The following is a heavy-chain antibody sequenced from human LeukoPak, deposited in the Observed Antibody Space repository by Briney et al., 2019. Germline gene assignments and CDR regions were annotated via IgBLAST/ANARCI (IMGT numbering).Heavy chain of an antibody. Sequence: GGPLRLSCAASGFGFSSFTMTWVRQAPGKGLEWAPVIYSGGTTYYADSVKGRFTISRDNSKNTLYLQMNSLRAEDTAVYYCARSQYNYGRSWFDPWGQGTLVTVSS. CDR1: GFGFSSFT. CDR2: IYSGGTT. D-gene: IGHD5-18*01. V-gene: IGHV3-66*01. J-gene: IGHJ5*02. CDR3: ARSQYNYGRSWFDP.